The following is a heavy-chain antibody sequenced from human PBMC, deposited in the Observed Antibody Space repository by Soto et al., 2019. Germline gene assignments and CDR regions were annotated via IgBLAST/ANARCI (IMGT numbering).Heavy chain of an antibody. Sequence: QVQLVQSGAEVKKPGSSVKVSCKASGGTFSSYAISWVRQAPGQGLEWMGGIIPIFGTANYAQKFQGRVTITADESESTAYMERSSLRSEDTAVYYCARGTYYDFWSGYKMDVWGQGTTVTVSS. CDR2: IIPIFGTA. CDR3: ARGTYYDFWSGYKMDV. V-gene: IGHV1-69*01. J-gene: IGHJ6*02. CDR1: GGTFSSYA. D-gene: IGHD3-3*01.